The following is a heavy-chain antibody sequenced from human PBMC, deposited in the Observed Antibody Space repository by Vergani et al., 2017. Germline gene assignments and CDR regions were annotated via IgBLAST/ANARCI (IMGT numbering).Heavy chain of an antibody. CDR2: ISHSGST. J-gene: IGHJ3*02. D-gene: IGHD3-22*01. V-gene: IGHV4-34*02. Sequence: QVQLKQWGAGLLKPSETLSLTCAVYGGSFSGYQWSWIRQPPGKGLEWIGEISHSGSTFYNPSLKSRVTISVDTSKNQFSLKLRSVTAADTSVYYCARGLTMIVVVTLDAFDIWGQGTMVTVSS. CDR3: ARGLTMIVVVTLDAFDI. CDR1: GGSFSGYQ.